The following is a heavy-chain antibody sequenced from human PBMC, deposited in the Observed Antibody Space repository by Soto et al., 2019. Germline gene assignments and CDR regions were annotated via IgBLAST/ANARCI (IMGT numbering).Heavy chain of an antibody. D-gene: IGHD1-26*01. CDR1: GGTFSSYA. CDR2: NIPIFGTA. Sequence: QVQLVQSGAEVKKPGSSVKVSCKASGGTFSSYAISWVRQAPGQGLEWMGGNIPIFGTANYAQKFQGRVTITADESTSTAYMELSSLRSEDTAVYYCARDVGPARFLDSLDAFDIWGQGTMVTVSS. CDR3: ARDVGPARFLDSLDAFDI. V-gene: IGHV1-69*01. J-gene: IGHJ3*02.